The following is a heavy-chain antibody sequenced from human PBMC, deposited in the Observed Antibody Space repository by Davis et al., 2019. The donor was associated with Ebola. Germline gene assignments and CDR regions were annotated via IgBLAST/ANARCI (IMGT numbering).Heavy chain of an antibody. Sequence: GGSLRLSCAASGFTFSAYYMSWIRQAPGKGPEGVYYISSSCSTIYYALSVKGRFTISRDNAKNSLYLQMNSLTAEDTAVYYCARDMGTAMVLYDYGMDVWGKGTTVTVSS. D-gene: IGHD5-18*01. J-gene: IGHJ6*04. CDR2: ISSSCSTI. CDR1: GFTFSAYY. CDR3: ARDMGTAMVLYDYGMDV. V-gene: IGHV3-11*04.